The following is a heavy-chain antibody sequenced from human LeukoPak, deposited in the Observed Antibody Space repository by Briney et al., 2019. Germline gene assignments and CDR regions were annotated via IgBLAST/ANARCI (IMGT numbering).Heavy chain of an antibody. CDR2: IWYDGTNK. CDR1: GFTFSSFG. J-gene: IGHJ4*02. Sequence: GGSLRLSCAASGFTFSSFGMHWVRQAPGKGLEWVAVIWYDGTNKYYADSVRGRFTISRDNSKNTLYLQTNSLRAEDTAVYYCARDGSGYEIDYWGQGTLVTVSS. CDR3: ARDGSGYEIDY. V-gene: IGHV3-33*01. D-gene: IGHD5-12*01.